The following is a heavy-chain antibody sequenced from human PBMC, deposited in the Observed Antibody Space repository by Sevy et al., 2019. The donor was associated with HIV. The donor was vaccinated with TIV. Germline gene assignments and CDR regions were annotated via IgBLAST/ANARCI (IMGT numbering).Heavy chain of an antibody. CDR1: GYSISSGYY. Sequence: SETLSLTCTVSGYSISSGYYWGWIRQPPGKGMEWIGSIYHSGSTYYNPSLKSRVTISVDTSKNQFSLKLTSVTAADTAVFYCARAGYYDSGGYFAGPSSSEYFQHWGQRTLVTVSS. CDR2: IYHSGST. J-gene: IGHJ1*01. D-gene: IGHD3-22*01. V-gene: IGHV4-38-2*02. CDR3: ARAGYYDSGGYFAGPSSSEYFQH.